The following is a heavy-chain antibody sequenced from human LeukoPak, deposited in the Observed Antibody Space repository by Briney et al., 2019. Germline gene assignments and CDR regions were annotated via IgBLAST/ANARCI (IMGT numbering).Heavy chain of an antibody. V-gene: IGHV3-23*01. CDR1: GFTFSSYG. Sequence: GGSLRLSCAASGFTFSSYGMSWVRQAPGKGLEWVSAISGSSGSTYYADSVKGRFTISRDNSKNTLYLQMNSLRAEDTAVYYCAKWDTYYDSSGYYFYWGQGTLVTVSS. J-gene: IGHJ4*02. D-gene: IGHD3-22*01. CDR3: AKWDTYYDSSGYYFY. CDR2: ISGSSGST.